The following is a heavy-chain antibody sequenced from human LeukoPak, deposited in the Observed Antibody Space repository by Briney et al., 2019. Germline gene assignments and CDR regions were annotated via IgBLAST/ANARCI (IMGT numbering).Heavy chain of an antibody. V-gene: IGHV3-7*04. CDR1: GFTFSDYY. CDR2: IKEDGTEK. D-gene: IGHD7-27*01. J-gene: IGHJ4*02. CDR3: TRINLGW. Sequence: GGSLRLSCTASGFTFSDYYMSWIRQAPGKGLEWVANIKEDGTEKNYADSVEGRFTISRDNAKNSLYMQMNTLRAEDTAVYYCTRINLGWWGQGTLVTVS.